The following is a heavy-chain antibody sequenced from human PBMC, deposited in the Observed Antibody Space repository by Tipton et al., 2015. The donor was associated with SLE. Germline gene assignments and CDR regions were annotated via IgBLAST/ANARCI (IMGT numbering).Heavy chain of an antibody. Sequence: TLSLTCTVSGGSISSYYWSWIRQPPGKGLEWIGEINHSGSTNYNPSLKSRVTISVDTSKNQFSLKLSSVTAADTAVYYCARSPYSNYDRYYYGMDVWGQGTTVTVSS. D-gene: IGHD4-11*01. J-gene: IGHJ6*02. V-gene: IGHV4-34*01. CDR3: ARSPYSNYDRYYYGMDV. CDR2: INHSGST. CDR1: GGSISSYY.